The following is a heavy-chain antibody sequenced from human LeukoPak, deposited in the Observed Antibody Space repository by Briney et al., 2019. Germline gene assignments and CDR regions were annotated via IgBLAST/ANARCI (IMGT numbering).Heavy chain of an antibody. CDR3: AREGYCSSTSCYMNHDAFDT. CDR2: MKPDSGNT. D-gene: IGHD2-2*01. V-gene: IGHV1-8*01. CDR1: GYTFIAYD. J-gene: IGHJ3*02. Sequence: ASVKVSCKASGYTFIAYDINWVRQAPGQGLEWMGWMKPDSGNTGYAQKFQGRVTITADESTSTAYMELSSLRSEDTAVYYCAREGYCSSTSCYMNHDAFDTWGQGTMVTVSS.